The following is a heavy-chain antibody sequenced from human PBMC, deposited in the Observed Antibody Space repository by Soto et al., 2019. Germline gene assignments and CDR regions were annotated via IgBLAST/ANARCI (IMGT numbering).Heavy chain of an antibody. V-gene: IGHV3-23*01. CDR1: GFTFSSYA. D-gene: IGHD2-15*01. J-gene: IGHJ3*01. CDR2: ISGSGDST. Sequence: GGSLRLSCAASGFTFSSYAMSWVRQAPGKGLEWVSVISGSGDSTYYADSVKGRFTISRDNSKNTLYVQMNSLRAEDTAVYYCARELGYCSGGSCYMDGVFDFWGQGTMVTVSS. CDR3: ARELGYCSGGSCYMDGVFDF.